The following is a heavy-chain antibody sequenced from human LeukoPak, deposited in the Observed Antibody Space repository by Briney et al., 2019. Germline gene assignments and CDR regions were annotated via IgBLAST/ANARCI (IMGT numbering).Heavy chain of an antibody. Sequence: GGSLRLSCATSGFTFSHYGMHWVRQAPGKGLEWVAVMWNDGTDKYYGDSVKGRFTISRDNSKNTVYLQMNSLRVEDTAVYYCAKDAQRGFDFSNSLESWGQGTLVTVSS. CDR2: MWNDGTDK. J-gene: IGHJ4*02. D-gene: IGHD4-11*01. CDR3: AKDAQRGFDFSNSLES. V-gene: IGHV3-33*06. CDR1: GFTFSHYG.